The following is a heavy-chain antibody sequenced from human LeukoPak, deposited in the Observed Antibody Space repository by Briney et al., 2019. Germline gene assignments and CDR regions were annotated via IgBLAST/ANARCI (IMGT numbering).Heavy chain of an antibody. CDR3: ARAGIGIEVAGTIHNWFDP. D-gene: IGHD6-19*01. J-gene: IGHJ5*02. Sequence: SQTLSLTCAVSGGSISSGGYSWSWIRQPPGKGLEWLGYIYHSGSTYYNPSLKSRVTISVDKSKNQFSLKLTSVTAADTAVYYCARAGIGIEVAGTIHNWFDPWGQGTQVTVSS. V-gene: IGHV4-30-2*05. CDR2: IYHSGST. CDR1: GGSISSGGYS.